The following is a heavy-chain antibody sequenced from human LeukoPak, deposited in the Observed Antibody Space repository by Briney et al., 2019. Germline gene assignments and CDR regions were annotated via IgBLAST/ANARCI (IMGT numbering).Heavy chain of an antibody. CDR1: GYTFTSYG. Sequence: ASVKVSCKASGYTFTSYGISWVRQAPGQGLEWMGWISAYNGNTNYAQKLQDRVTMTTDTSTSTAYMELRSLRSDDTAVYYCARDLRFIQPKVFDIWGQGTMVTVSS. CDR3: ARDLRFIQPKVFDI. V-gene: IGHV1-18*01. D-gene: IGHD3-3*01. CDR2: ISAYNGNT. J-gene: IGHJ3*02.